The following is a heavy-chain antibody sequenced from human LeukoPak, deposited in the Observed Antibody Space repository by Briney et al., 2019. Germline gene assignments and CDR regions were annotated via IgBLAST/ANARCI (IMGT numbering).Heavy chain of an antibody. CDR2: IYYSGST. D-gene: IGHD3-3*01. Sequence: PSETLSLTCTVSGGSISSYYWSWIRQPPGKGLEWIGYIYYSGSTNYNPSLKSRVTISVDTSKNQFSLKLSSVTAADTAMYYCARGTYDFWSGYPDYWGQGTLVTVSS. J-gene: IGHJ4*02. V-gene: IGHV4-59*08. CDR3: ARGTYDFWSGYPDY. CDR1: GGSISSYY.